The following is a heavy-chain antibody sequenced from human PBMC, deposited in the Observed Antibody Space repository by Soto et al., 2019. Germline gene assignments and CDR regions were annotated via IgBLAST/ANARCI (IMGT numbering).Heavy chain of an antibody. J-gene: IGHJ4*02. CDR3: ARDPPDDYYDSSGYDHFDY. CDR2: IWYDGSNK. CDR1: GFTFSSYG. V-gene: IGHV3-33*01. D-gene: IGHD3-22*01. Sequence: QVQLVESGGGVVQPGRSLRLSCAASGFTFSSYGMHWVRQAPGKGLEWVAVIWYDGSNKYYADSVKGRFTISRDNSKNPLYLQMNSLRAEDTAVYYCARDPPDDYYDSSGYDHFDYWGQGTLVTVSS.